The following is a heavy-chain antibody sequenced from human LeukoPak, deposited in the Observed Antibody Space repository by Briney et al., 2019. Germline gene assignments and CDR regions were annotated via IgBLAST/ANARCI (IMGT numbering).Heavy chain of an antibody. J-gene: IGHJ4*02. CDR1: GFTFSSYV. D-gene: IGHD3-22*01. CDR2: IHYDGRNQ. V-gene: IGHV3-30*02. Sequence: GGSLRLSCAASGFTFSSYVMHWVRQAPGKGLEWVTFIHYDGRNQYYADSVKGRFTISRDNSKNTLYLQMNSLRAEDTAVYYCAKAAYDSSGSWYYFDYWGQGTLVTVSS. CDR3: AKAAYDSSGSWYYFDY.